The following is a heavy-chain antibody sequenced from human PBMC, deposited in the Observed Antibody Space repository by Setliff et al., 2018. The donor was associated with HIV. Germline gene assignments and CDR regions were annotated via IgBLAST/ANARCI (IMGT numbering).Heavy chain of an antibody. J-gene: IGHJ4*02. CDR1: GGTFSSYA. CDR3: ASLEGKKMATIY. V-gene: IGHV1-69*05. Sequence: AASVKVSCKASGGTFSSYAISWVRQAPGQGLEWMGGIIPIFGTANYAQKFQGRVTITTDESTSTAYMELSSLRSEDTAVYYCASLEGKKMATIYWGQGTLVTVSS. CDR2: IIPIFGTA. D-gene: IGHD5-12*01.